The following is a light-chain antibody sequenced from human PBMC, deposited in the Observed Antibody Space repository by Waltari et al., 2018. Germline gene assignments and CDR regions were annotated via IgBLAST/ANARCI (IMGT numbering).Light chain of an antibody. Sequence: EIVMPQSPATLSVSPGASATLSCRARQSVSSNLAWYQQKPGQAPRLLIYGASTRATGIPARVSGSGSGTEGTLTISSLQSEECAVDYCQQYKNWLYTCGQGTKLEIK. CDR1: QSVSSN. J-gene: IGKJ2*01. V-gene: IGKV3-15*01. CDR2: GAS. CDR3: QQYKNWLYT.